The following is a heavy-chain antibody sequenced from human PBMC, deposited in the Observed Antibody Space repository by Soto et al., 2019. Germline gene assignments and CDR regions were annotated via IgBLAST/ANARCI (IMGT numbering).Heavy chain of an antibody. Sequence: QVQLVQSGAEVKKPGASVKVSCKASGYTFTSYAMHWVRQAPGQRLEWMGWINAGNGNTKYSQKFQGRVTITRDTSASTAYMELSSLRSEDTAVYYCGRGSGLNRFDPWGQGTLVTVSS. CDR1: GYTFTSYA. D-gene: IGHD3-10*01. CDR2: INAGNGNT. V-gene: IGHV1-3*01. J-gene: IGHJ5*02. CDR3: GRGSGLNRFDP.